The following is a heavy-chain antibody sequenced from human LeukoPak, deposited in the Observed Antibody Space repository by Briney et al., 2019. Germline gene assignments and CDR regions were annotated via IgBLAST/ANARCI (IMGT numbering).Heavy chain of an antibody. Sequence: GGSLRLSCAASGFTFSSYAMHWVRQAPGKGLEWVAHIKEDRTADYYVDSVKGRFTISKDDGKNSLHLQMNSLRVEDTAVYYCVRGGWELDYWGQGTLVTVSS. J-gene: IGHJ4*02. CDR1: GFTFSSYA. D-gene: IGHD4-23*01. CDR2: IKEDRTAD. V-gene: IGHV3-7*01. CDR3: VRGGWELDY.